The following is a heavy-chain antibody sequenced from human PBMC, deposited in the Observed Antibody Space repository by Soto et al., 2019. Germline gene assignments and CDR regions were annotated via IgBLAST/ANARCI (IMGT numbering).Heavy chain of an antibody. V-gene: IGHV3-48*02. CDR3: ARPRVDSSTWPYGMDV. CDR2: ISSSSSTI. CDR1: GFSFSSYS. D-gene: IGHD6-13*01. J-gene: IGHJ6*02. Sequence: PGGSLRLSCAASGFSFSSYSMNWVRQAPGKGLEWVSYISSSSSTIYYADSVKGRFTISRDNAKNSLYLQMNSLRDEDTAVYYCARPRVDSSTWPYGMDVWGQGTTVTVSS.